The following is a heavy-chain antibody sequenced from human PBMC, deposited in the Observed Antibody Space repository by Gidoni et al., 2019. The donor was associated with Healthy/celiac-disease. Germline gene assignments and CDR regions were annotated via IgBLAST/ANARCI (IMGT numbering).Heavy chain of an antibody. V-gene: IGHV3-53*04. CDR1: GFTVSSNY. Sequence: EVQLVDSGGGLFQPGGSLRFLCAASGFTVSSNYMSWVRQAPGKGLEWVSFSYSGGSTYYADSVKSRFTISRHNSKNTLYLQMNSLRAEDTAVYYCARDGGYCSSTSCRRNYGMDVWGQGTTVTVSS. J-gene: IGHJ6*02. D-gene: IGHD2-2*01. CDR3: ARDGGYCSSTSCRRNYGMDV. CDR2: SYSGGST.